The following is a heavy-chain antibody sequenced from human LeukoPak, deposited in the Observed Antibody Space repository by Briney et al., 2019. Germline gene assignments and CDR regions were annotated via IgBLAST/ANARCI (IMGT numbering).Heavy chain of an antibody. CDR1: GFTFSSYA. V-gene: IGHV4-39*07. CDR3: ARETVTTGNWFDP. CDR2: IYYSGST. J-gene: IGHJ5*02. D-gene: IGHD4-17*01. Sequence: GSLRLSCAASGFTFSSYAMSWVRQPPGKGLEWIGSIYYSGSTYYNPSLKSRVTISVDTSKNQFSLKLSSVTAADTAVYYCARETVTTGNWFDPWGQGTLVTVSS.